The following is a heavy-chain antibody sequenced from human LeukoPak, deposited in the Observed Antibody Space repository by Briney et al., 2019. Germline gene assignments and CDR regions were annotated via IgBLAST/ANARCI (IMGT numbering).Heavy chain of an antibody. CDR2: MNPNSGNT. Sequence: GASVKVSCKASGYTFTSYDINWVRQATGQGLEWMGWMNPNSGNTGYAQKFQGRVTMTRNTSISTAYMELSSLRSEDTAVYYCARGRFWSGYYTDYYYMDVWGKGTTVTVSS. CDR1: GYTFTSYD. D-gene: IGHD3-3*01. CDR3: ARGRFWSGYYTDYYYMDV. J-gene: IGHJ6*03. V-gene: IGHV1-8*01.